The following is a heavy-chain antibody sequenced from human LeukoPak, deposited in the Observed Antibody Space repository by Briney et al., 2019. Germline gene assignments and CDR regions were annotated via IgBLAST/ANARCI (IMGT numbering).Heavy chain of an antibody. CDR2: IYSDGST. D-gene: IGHD1-26*01. Sequence: GGSLRLSCAASGFTVRTDYMTWVRQAPGKGLEWVSIIYSDGSTYYADSVRGRFSISRDNSKNTVYLQMNSLRAEDTAVYYCTRSVTGSYPIVHWGQGTLVTVSS. CDR3: TRSVTGSYPIVH. CDR1: GFTVRTDY. V-gene: IGHV3-53*01. J-gene: IGHJ4*02.